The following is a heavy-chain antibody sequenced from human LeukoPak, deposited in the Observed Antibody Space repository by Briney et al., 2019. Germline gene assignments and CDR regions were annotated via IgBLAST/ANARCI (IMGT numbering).Heavy chain of an antibody. CDR1: GFTFSSYA. Sequence: GGSLRLSCVASGFTFSSYAMHWVRQAPGKGLEWVAVISYDGSNKYYADSVKGRFTISRDNSKNTLYLQMNSLRAEDTAVYYCARAYYDFWSGYYYGMDVWGQGTTVTVSS. J-gene: IGHJ6*02. CDR3: ARAYYDFWSGYYYGMDV. V-gene: IGHV3-30-3*01. CDR2: ISYDGSNK. D-gene: IGHD3-3*01.